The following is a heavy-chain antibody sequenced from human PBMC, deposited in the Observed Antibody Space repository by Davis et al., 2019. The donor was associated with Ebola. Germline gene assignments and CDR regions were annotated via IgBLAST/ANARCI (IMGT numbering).Heavy chain of an antibody. CDR3: AKRWELHYFDY. CDR1: GFTFSNYA. J-gene: IGHJ4*02. CDR2: IADSGSAT. Sequence: PGGSLRLSCAASGFTFSNYAMSWVRQSPGKGLEWVSSIADSGSATYYTDSVKGRFALSRDNSKNTLYLHMNSQRVEDTAVYYCAKRWELHYFDYWGQGALVAVSS. D-gene: IGHD1-7*01. V-gene: IGHV3-23*01.